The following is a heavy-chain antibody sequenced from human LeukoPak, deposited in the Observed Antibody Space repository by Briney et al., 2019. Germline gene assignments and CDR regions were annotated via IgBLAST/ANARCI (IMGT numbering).Heavy chain of an antibody. Sequence: GGSLRLSCAASGLTCSDYYMSWIRQAPGKGLEWVSYISSSGSTIYYADSVKGRFTISRDNSKNTLYLQMNSLRAEDTAVYYCPKEGYCSGGSCYAFIGYWGQGTLVTVSS. CDR2: ISSSGSTI. CDR3: PKEGYCSGGSCYAFIGY. CDR1: GLTCSDYY. D-gene: IGHD2-15*01. J-gene: IGHJ4*02. V-gene: IGHV3-11*04.